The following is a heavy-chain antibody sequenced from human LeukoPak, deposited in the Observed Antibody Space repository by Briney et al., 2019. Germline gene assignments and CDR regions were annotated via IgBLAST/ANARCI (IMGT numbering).Heavy chain of an antibody. J-gene: IGHJ4*02. V-gene: IGHV1-46*01. CDR3: ARYNGDLTGGFDY. Sequence: ASVKVSCKASGYTFTGYYMHWVRQAPGQGLEWMGIINPAGGSTGYAQKFQGRVTMTRDTSTSTVYMELSSLRSEDTAVYYCARYNGDLTGGFDYWGQGTLVTVSS. CDR2: INPAGGST. CDR1: GYTFTGYY. D-gene: IGHD4-17*01.